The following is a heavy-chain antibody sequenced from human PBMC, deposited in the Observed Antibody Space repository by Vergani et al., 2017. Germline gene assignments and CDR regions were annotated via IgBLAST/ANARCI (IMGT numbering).Heavy chain of an antibody. CDR1: GFTFDDYA. CDR3: AKDIEYRSTSCYPGLIDP. V-gene: IGHV3-9*01. D-gene: IGHD2-2*01. Sequence: EVQLVESGGGLVQPGGSLRLSCAASGFTFDDYAMHWVRQAPGKGLEWVSGISWNSGSIGYADSVKGRFTISRDNAKNSLYLQMNSLRAEDTALYYCAKDIEYRSTSCYPGLIDPWGQGTLVTVSS. CDR2: ISWNSGSI. J-gene: IGHJ5*02.